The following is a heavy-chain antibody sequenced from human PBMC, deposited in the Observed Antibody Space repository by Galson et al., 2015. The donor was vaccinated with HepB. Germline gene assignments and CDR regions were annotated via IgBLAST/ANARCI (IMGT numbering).Heavy chain of an antibody. CDR3: TRDDRGAAAGY. V-gene: IGHV4-61*02. J-gene: IGHJ4*02. D-gene: IGHD6-13*01. Sequence: LSLTCTVSGASMSSGSYYWSWVRRPGGKGLEWIGRIYITGSTTYNPPLKGPLTMVVDTSNDHFTLTWTSVTAADTALYFCTRDDRGAAAGYWGQGTLVTVSS. CDR2: IYITGST. CDR1: GASMSSGSYY.